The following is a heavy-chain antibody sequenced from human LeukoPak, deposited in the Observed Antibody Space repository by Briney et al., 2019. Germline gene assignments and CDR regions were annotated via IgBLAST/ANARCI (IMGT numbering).Heavy chain of an antibody. Sequence: SETPSLTCSVSSGSISSSSYYWGWIRQPPGKGLEWIGNIHYSGSTYYNPSLKSRVTMSLDTSKNQFSLKMNSLTAADTAVYYCARWVSGSSYRRIIMTVVGPLYYFDYWGQGTLVTVSS. V-gene: IGHV4-39*07. J-gene: IGHJ4*02. CDR2: IHYSGST. CDR3: ARWVSGSSYRRIIMTVVGPLYYFDY. D-gene: IGHD3-22*01. CDR1: SGSISSSSYY.